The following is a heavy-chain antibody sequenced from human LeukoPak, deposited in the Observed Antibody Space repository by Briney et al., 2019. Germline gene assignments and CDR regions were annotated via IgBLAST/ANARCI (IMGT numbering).Heavy chain of an antibody. Sequence: GASVKVSCKASGCTLTSYGISWVRQAPGQGLEWMGGIIPIFGTANYAQKFQGRVTITTDESTSTAYMELSSLRSEDTAVYYCARGPRFLEWLSYYYYYMDVWGKGTTVTVSS. CDR2: IIPIFGTA. CDR1: GCTLTSYG. CDR3: ARGPRFLEWLSYYYYYMDV. J-gene: IGHJ6*03. V-gene: IGHV1-69*05. D-gene: IGHD3-3*01.